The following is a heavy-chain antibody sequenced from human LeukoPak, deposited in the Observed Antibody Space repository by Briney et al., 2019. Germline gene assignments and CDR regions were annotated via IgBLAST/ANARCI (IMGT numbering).Heavy chain of an antibody. Sequence: GGSLRLSCAASGFTFSSFFMHWVRQAPGKGLEYVSAINENGGSTYYAHSVKGRFTISRDNSKNSLYLQMNSLRAEDTAVYYCARALIGYYFDYWGQGTLVTVSS. CDR2: INENGGST. J-gene: IGHJ4*02. CDR3: ARALIGYYFDY. V-gene: IGHV3-64*04. CDR1: GFTFSSFF. D-gene: IGHD2-8*01.